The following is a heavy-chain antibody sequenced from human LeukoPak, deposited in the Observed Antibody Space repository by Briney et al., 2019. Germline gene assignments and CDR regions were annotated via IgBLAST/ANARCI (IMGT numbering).Heavy chain of an antibody. CDR1: GGSFSGYY. Sequence: SETLSLTCAVYGGSFSGYYWSWIRQPPGRGLDWMGEINHSGSTNYNPSLKSRVTISVDTSKNQFSLKLSSVTAADTAVYYCARGPYCSSTSCYLYGSGSYDYWGQGTLVTVSS. CDR2: INHSGST. J-gene: IGHJ4*02. D-gene: IGHD2-2*01. CDR3: ARGPYCSSTSCYLYGSGSYDY. V-gene: IGHV4-34*01.